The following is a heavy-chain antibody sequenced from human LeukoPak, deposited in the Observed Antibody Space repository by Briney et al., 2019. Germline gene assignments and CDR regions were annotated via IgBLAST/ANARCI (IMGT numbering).Heavy chain of an antibody. J-gene: IGHJ5*02. CDR3: AKAAEPGIAVAGTANWFDP. Sequence: PGGSLRLSCAASGFTVSSSSMHWVRQGPGKGLEWVSVIYSGGSTYYADSVKGRFTISRDNSKNTLYLQMNSLRAEDTAVYYCAKAAEPGIAVAGTANWFDPWGQGTLVTVSS. CDR1: GFTVSSSS. V-gene: IGHV3-53*01. CDR2: IYSGGST. D-gene: IGHD6-19*01.